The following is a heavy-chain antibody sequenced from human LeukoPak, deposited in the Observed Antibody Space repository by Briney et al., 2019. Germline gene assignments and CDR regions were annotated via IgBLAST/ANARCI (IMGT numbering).Heavy chain of an antibody. CDR1: GFTFDDYG. Sequence: GGSLRLSCAASGFTFDDYGMSWVRQAPGKGLEWVSGINWNGGSTGYADSVKGRFTISRDSAKNSLYLQMNSLRAEDTALYHCARSRGSGYYDYWGQGTLVTVSS. CDR2: INWNGGST. CDR3: ARSRGSGYYDY. J-gene: IGHJ4*02. D-gene: IGHD3-22*01. V-gene: IGHV3-20*01.